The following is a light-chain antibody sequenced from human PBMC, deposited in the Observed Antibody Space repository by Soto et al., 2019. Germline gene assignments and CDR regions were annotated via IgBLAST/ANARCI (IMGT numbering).Light chain of an antibody. CDR1: SGHSSYA. Sequence: QLVLTQSPSASASLGASVKLTCTLSSGHSSYAIAWHQQQPEKGPRYLIKLNSDGSHSKGDVIPDRFSGSSSGAERYLTISSLQSEDEADYYCQTCGTGIQVFGGGTKLAVL. V-gene: IGLV4-69*01. J-gene: IGLJ3*02. CDR3: QTCGTGIQV. CDR2: LNSDGSH.